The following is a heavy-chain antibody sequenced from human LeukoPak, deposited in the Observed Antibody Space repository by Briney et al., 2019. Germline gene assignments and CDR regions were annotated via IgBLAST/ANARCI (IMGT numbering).Heavy chain of an antibody. CDR1: ACTISNNS. Sequence: ARSLCLSCTAAACTISNNSMTWDRQAPGKWLEWESAISEGGDSKVNPDSLRGRFTVSRGTSKSTLYLPMNSLRAEDTAVYYCTKGLINSYGSSGQSDYRGEACSATVSS. V-gene: IGHV3-23*01. CDR3: TKGLINSYGSSGQSDY. CDR2: ISEGGDSK. J-gene: IGHJ4*02. D-gene: IGHD3-10*01.